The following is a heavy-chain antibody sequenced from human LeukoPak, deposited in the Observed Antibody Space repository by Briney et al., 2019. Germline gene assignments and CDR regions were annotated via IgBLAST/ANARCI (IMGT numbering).Heavy chain of an antibody. D-gene: IGHD5-12*01. J-gene: IGHJ6*02. CDR3: ARVPPRGVAIFDYYYGMDV. CDR1: GFTFSSYS. Sequence: PGGSLRLSCAASGFTFSSYSMNWVRQAPGKGLEWVSSISSSSSYIYYADSVKGRFTISRDNAKNSLYLQMNSLRAEDTAVYYCARVPPRGVAIFDYYYGMDVWGQGTTVTVSS. CDR2: ISSSSSYI. V-gene: IGHV3-21*04.